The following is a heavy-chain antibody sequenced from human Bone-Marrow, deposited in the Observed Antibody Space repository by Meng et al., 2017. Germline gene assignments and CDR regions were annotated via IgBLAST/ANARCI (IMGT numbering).Heavy chain of an antibody. J-gene: IGHJ5*02. CDR2: IYYSGST. CDR3: ARDCPSPFRWFDP. CDR1: GGSISSSSYY. Sequence: QVQLKQWGAGLLKPSETLSLTCTVSGGSISSSSYYWGWIRQPPGKGLEWIGSIYYSGSTYYNPSLKSRVTISVDTSKNQFSLKLSSVTAADTAVYYCARDCPSPFRWFDPWGQGTLVTVSS. V-gene: IGHV4-39*07.